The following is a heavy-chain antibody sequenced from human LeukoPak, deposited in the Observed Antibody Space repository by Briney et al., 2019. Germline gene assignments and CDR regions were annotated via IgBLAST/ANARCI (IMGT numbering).Heavy chain of an antibody. CDR1: GFTFSGYW. CDR3: ARILGADESADY. CDR2: VNQDGNNK. J-gene: IGHJ4*02. D-gene: IGHD1-26*01. Sequence: GGSLRISCAASGFTFSGYWMTWGRQAPGKGLAWVANVNQDGNNKNYVESVKGRFTISRDNAKNSLYLQMNSLRAEDTAVYYCARILGADESADYWGQGTLVTVSS. V-gene: IGHV3-7*01.